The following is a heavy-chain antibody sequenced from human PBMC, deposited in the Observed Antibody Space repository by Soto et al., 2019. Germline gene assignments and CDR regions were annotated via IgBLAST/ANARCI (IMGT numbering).Heavy chain of an antibody. D-gene: IGHD6-19*01. CDR1: GFTFSSYS. CDR3: ARLSIAVAGGGDAFDI. CDR2: ISSSSSYI. J-gene: IGHJ3*02. V-gene: IGHV3-21*01. Sequence: EVQLVESGGGLVKPGGSLRLSCAASGFTFSSYSMNWVRQAPGKGLEWVSSISSSSSYIYYADSVKGRFTISRDNAKNSLYLQMNSLRAEDTAVYYCARLSIAVAGGGDAFDIWGQGTMVTVSS.